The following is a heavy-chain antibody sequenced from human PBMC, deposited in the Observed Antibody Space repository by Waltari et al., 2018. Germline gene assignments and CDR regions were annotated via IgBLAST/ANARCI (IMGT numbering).Heavy chain of an antibody. CDR1: VASVSGHR. CDR3: AKNWVGTTFDY. Sequence: QVQLRESGPGLVKPSATLSLPCAVSVASVSGHRWPWIRQPPGRGLEWIGEINGNAGETNYRPSLRSRVTISKDASKNQFFLKLNSVTAADTAVYYCAKNWVGTTFDYWGQGVLVTVSS. V-gene: IGHV4-34*10. CDR2: INGNAGET. J-gene: IGHJ4*02. D-gene: IGHD1-26*01.